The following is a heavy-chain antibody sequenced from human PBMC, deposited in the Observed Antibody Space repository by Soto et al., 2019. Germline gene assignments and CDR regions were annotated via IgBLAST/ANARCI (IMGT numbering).Heavy chain of an antibody. J-gene: IGHJ4*02. CDR2: VSYFGTT. V-gene: IGHV4-59*01. CDR1: GGPLTTYF. CDR3: ATGRDGYNYY. Sequence: PSETLSLTCTVSGGPLTTYFWSWIRQPPGKGLEWIGYVSYFGTTNYNPSLKSRVTISVDTSKNQFSLKLSSVTAADTAVYYCATGRDGYNYYWGQGTLVTVSS. D-gene: IGHD5-12*01.